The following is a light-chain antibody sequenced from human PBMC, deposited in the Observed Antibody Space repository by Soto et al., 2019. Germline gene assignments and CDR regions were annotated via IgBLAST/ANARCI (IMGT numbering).Light chain of an antibody. CDR1: QDIRSD. V-gene: IGKV1-6*01. J-gene: IGKJ4*01. Sequence: AIQMTQSPSSLSASVGDRVTVTCRASQDIRSDVGWYQQKAGQAPKVLMYAASRLHSGVPSRFSGSGSGTDFVLTISSLQLEDVATYYCLQNNNYPLTFGGGTKVDIK. CDR2: AAS. CDR3: LQNNNYPLT.